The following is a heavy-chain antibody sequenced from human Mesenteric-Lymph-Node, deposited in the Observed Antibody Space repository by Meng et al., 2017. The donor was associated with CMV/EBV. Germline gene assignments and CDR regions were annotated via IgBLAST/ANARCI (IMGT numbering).Heavy chain of an antibody. Sequence: GESLKISCAASGFTFSGYSMNWVRQTPGKGLEWVSFISSTSNYIYYADSVKGRFIISRDNAKNSLYLQMTSLRDEDTAVYYWARDRRSYDFWSGYYSPFSPWGQGTLVTVSS. CDR3: ARDRRSYDFWSGYYSPFSP. J-gene: IGHJ5*02. CDR2: ISSTSNYI. D-gene: IGHD3-3*01. CDR1: GFTFSGYS. V-gene: IGHV3-21*01.